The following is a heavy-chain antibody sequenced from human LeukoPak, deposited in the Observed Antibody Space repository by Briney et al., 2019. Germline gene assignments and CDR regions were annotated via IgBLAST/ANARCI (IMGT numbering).Heavy chain of an antibody. V-gene: IGHV3-11*04. CDR1: GFTFSDYY. J-gene: IGHJ5*02. CDR3: ARRGDIVVVPADPTIWFDP. Sequence: GGSLRLSCAASGFTFSDYYMSWIRQAPGKGLEWVSYISSSGSTIYYADSVKGRFTISRDNAKNSLYLQMNSLRAEDTAVYYCARRGDIVVVPADPTIWFDPWGQGTLVTVSS. D-gene: IGHD2-2*01. CDR2: ISSSGSTI.